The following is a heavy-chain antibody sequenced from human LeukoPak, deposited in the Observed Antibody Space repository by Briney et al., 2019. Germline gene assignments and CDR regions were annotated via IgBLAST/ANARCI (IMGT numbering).Heavy chain of an antibody. Sequence: GGSLRLSCAASGFTFSSYAMSWVRQAPGKGLEWVSAISGSGGSTYYADSVKGRFTISRDNSKNTLYLQMNSLRAEDTAVYYCARHSKRWLQLFYWGQGTLVTVSS. D-gene: IGHD5-24*01. J-gene: IGHJ4*02. CDR3: ARHSKRWLQLFY. V-gene: IGHV3-23*01. CDR1: GFTFSSYA. CDR2: ISGSGGST.